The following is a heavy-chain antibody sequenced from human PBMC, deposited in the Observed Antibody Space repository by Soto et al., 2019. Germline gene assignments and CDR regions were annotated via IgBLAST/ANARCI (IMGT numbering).Heavy chain of an antibody. V-gene: IGHV3-21*01. CDR1: GFTFSAYN. Sequence: EVQLVESGGSLVKPGGSLRLSCAASGFTFSAYNMNWVRQAPGKGLDWVSSITSTSYMYYADSLKGRFTISRDNAKNSLYLQMNSLRAEDTAVYYCARGVSCNGGRCLFDYWGQGALVTVSS. D-gene: IGHD2-15*01. CDR3: ARGVSCNGGRCLFDY. CDR2: ITSTSYM. J-gene: IGHJ4*02.